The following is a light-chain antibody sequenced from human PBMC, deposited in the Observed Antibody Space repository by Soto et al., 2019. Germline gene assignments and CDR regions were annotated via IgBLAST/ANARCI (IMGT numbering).Light chain of an antibody. Sequence: LSLTPREKATLSCRASESVTSSLAWYQQKPGQPPRLLIYAASTRATDVPARFSGGGSETEFTLTVSSLQSEDFAIYFWQPYNIWLLWTFGEGTKVDI. CDR3: QPYNIWLLWT. CDR1: ESVTSS. V-gene: IGKV3-15*01. CDR2: AAS. J-gene: IGKJ1*01.